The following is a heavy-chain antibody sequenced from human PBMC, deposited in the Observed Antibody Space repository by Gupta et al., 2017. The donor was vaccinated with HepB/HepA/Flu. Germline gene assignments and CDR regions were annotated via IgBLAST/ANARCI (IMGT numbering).Heavy chain of an antibody. CDR1: GGSFSGYY. V-gene: IGHV4-34*01. Sequence: QVQLQQWGAGLLKPSETLSLTCAVYGGSFSGYYWSWIRQPPGKGLEWIGEINHSGSTNYNPSLKSRVTISVDTSKNQFSLKLSSVTAADTAVYYCARGPGTVTTGVAYYFDYWGQGTLVTVSS. D-gene: IGHD4-11*01. CDR3: ARGPGTVTTGVAYYFDY. J-gene: IGHJ4*02. CDR2: INHSGST.